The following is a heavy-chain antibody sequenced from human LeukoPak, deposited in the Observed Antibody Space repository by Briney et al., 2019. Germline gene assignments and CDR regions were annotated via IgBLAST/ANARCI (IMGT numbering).Heavy chain of an antibody. CDR2: IIPIFGTA. CDR3: ARERGYCSGGSCYSLDY. J-gene: IGHJ4*02. D-gene: IGHD2-15*01. CDR1: GGTFSSYA. Sequence: ASVTVSCKASGGTFSSYAISWVRQAPGQGLEWMGGIIPIFGTANYAQKFQGRVTITADESTSTAYMELSSLRSEDTAVYYCARERGYCSGGSCYSLDYWGQGTLVTVSS. V-gene: IGHV1-69*01.